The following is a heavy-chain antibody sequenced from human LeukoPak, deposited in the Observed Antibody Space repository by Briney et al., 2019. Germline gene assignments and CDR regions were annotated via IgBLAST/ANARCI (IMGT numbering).Heavy chain of an antibody. V-gene: IGHV1-18*01. CDR3: ARAGKGDILTGYYFFDY. Sequence: ASVKVSCKASGYTFITYGISWVRQAPGQGLEWMGWISAYNGNTNYAQNLQGRVTMTTDTSTSTAYMELRSLRSDDTAVYYCARAGKGDILTGYYFFDYWGQGTLVTVSS. D-gene: IGHD3-9*01. CDR1: GYTFITYG. J-gene: IGHJ4*02. CDR2: ISAYNGNT.